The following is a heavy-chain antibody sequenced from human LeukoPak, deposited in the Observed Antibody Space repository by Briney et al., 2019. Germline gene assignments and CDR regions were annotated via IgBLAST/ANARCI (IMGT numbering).Heavy chain of an antibody. D-gene: IGHD5-18*01. J-gene: IGHJ4*02. Sequence: GGSLRLSCAVSGLSFSNYWMHWVRQAPGKGLVWVARTNLHGTTVDYADSVKGRFTISRDNAKNTLFLQMNSLRAEDTAVYYCASGYAYVRLGDHWGQGTLVTVSS. CDR3: ASGYAYVRLGDH. V-gene: IGHV3-74*01. CDR2: TNLHGTTV. CDR1: GLSFSNYW.